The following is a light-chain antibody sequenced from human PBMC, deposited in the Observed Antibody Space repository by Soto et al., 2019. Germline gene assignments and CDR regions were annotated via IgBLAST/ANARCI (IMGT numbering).Light chain of an antibody. CDR2: ESN. J-gene: IGLJ2*01. CDR3: ATWDSSLSDVV. Sequence: QSVLTQPPSVSAAPGQKVTISCSGSSSNIGNNYVTWYQQLPGTAPKLLIYESNKRPSGIPDRFSGSKSGTSATLGITGLQTGDEADYYCATWDSSLSDVVFGGGTKLTVL. CDR1: SSNIGNNY. V-gene: IGLV1-51*02.